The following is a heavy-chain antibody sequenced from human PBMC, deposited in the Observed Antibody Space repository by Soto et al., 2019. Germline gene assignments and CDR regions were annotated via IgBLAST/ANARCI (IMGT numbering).Heavy chain of an antibody. CDR2: ISYDGSNK. Sequence: HPGGSLRLSCAASGFTFSSYGMHWVRQAPGKGLEWVAVISYDGSNKYYADSVKGRFTISRDNSKNTLYLQMNSLRAEDTAVYYCAKDRGYSYGVGFDYWGQGTLVTVSS. J-gene: IGHJ4*02. CDR3: AKDRGYSYGVGFDY. CDR1: GFTFSSYG. D-gene: IGHD5-18*01. V-gene: IGHV3-30*18.